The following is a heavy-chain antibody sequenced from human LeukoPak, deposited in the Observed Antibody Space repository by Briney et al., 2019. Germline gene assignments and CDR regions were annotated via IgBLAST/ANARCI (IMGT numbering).Heavy chain of an antibody. CDR2: FDPEDGET. J-gene: IGHJ5*02. CDR1: GYTLTELS. Sequence: ASVTVSCKVSGYTLTELSMHWVRQAPGKGLEWMGGFDPEDGETIYAQKFQGRVTMTEDTSTDTAYMELSSLRSEDTAVYYCAIGASIAAAPVNWFDPWGQGTLVTVSS. V-gene: IGHV1-24*01. D-gene: IGHD6-13*01. CDR3: AIGASIAAAPVNWFDP.